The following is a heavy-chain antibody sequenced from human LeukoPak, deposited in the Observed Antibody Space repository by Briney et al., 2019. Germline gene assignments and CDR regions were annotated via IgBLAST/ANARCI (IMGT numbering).Heavy chain of an antibody. CDR1: GGSFSGYY. Sequence: SETLSLTCAVYGGSFSGYYWSWIRQPPGKGLEWIGEINHSGSTNYNPSLKSRVTISVDTSKNQFSLKLSSVTAADTAVYYCARGKNSSGWYGDYLDYWGQGTLVTVSS. D-gene: IGHD6-19*01. V-gene: IGHV4-34*01. CDR2: INHSGST. J-gene: IGHJ4*02. CDR3: ARGKNSSGWYGDYLDY.